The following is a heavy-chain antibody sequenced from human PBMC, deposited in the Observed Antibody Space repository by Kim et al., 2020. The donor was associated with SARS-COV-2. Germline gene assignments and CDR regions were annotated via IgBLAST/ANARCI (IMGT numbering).Heavy chain of an antibody. Sequence: GGSLRLSCAASGFTFSSYSMNWVRQAPGKGLEWVSYISSSSSTIYYADSVKGRFTISRDNAKNSLYLQMNSLRDEDTAVYYCARDTDDILTGYSPYYYYGMDVWGQGTTVTVSS. J-gene: IGHJ6*02. CDR2: ISSSSSTI. D-gene: IGHD3-9*01. V-gene: IGHV3-48*02. CDR3: ARDTDDILTGYSPYYYYGMDV. CDR1: GFTFSSYS.